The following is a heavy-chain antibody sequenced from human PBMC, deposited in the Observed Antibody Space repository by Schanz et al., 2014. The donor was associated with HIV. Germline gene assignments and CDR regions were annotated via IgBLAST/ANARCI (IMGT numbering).Heavy chain of an antibody. CDR1: GLTLSSYG. J-gene: IGHJ6*02. Sequence: VQLLESGGGLVQPGGSLRLSCAASGLTLSSYGMSWVRQAPGKGLEWVSSISGGSGSTFYADSVKGRLTISRVNSKNTLYLQMNSLRAEDTAIYYCAKTSITLGMDVWGQGTTVTVSS. CDR3: AKTSITLGMDV. CDR2: ISGGSGST. V-gene: IGHV3-23*01. D-gene: IGHD1-20*01.